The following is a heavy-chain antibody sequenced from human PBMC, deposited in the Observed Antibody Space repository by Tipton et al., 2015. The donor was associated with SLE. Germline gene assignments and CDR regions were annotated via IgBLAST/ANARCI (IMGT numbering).Heavy chain of an antibody. V-gene: IGHV4-34*01. J-gene: IGHJ4*02. Sequence: TLSLTCAVFGGSFSGYYWSWIRQSPGNGLEWIGEINSNGGHNYHPSLKSRVTMSVDTSKSQISLELRSVTAADTAVYYCAGTSRSLDYWGQGTLVTVPP. CDR2: INSNGGH. D-gene: IGHD6-13*01. CDR1: GGSFSGYY. CDR3: AGTSRSLDY.